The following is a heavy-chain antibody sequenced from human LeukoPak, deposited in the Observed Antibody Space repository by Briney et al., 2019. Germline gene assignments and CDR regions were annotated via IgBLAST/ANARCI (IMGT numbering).Heavy chain of an antibody. CDR2: IYKSMYSGGST. CDR1: GDSIGAYY. V-gene: IGHV4-4*07. Sequence: PSETLSLTCTVSGDSIGAYYWSWLRQPAGKGLEWIGRIYKSMYSGGSTDYNPSRKSPVTISVDTSKNQFSLKLSSVTAADTAVYYCARVAVGSGSLWEWFDPWGQGTLVTVSS. J-gene: IGHJ5*02. D-gene: IGHD3-10*01. CDR3: ARVAVGSGSLWEWFDP.